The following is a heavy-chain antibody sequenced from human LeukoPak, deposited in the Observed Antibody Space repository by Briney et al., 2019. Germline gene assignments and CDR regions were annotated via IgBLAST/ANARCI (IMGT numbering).Heavy chain of an antibody. CDR1: GFTFSSYS. V-gene: IGHV3-21*01. Sequence: AVSLRLSCAASGFTFSSYSMNWVRQGPGKGLEWVSSISSSSSYIYYADSVKGRFTISRDNAKNSLHLQMNSLRAEDTAVYHCARDWMATLTWGQGTLVTVSS. J-gene: IGHJ4*02. CDR2: ISSSSSYI. CDR3: ARDWMATLT. D-gene: IGHD5-24*01.